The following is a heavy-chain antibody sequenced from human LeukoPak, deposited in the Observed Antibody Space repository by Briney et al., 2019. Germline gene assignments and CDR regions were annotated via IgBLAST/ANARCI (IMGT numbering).Heavy chain of an antibody. CDR3: ATDRSGYDLGYYGLDV. CDR1: GNPLSEVS. D-gene: IGHD5-12*01. Sequence: ASVKVSCKVSGNPLSEVSLHWGRQAPGKGLEWMGGFDPEDEEIIYAPKFQARVTLTADESTNTVFMRLTSLRSDDTAVYYCATDRSGYDLGYYGLDVWGRGTTVTVS. V-gene: IGHV1-24*01. J-gene: IGHJ6*02. CDR2: FDPEDEEI.